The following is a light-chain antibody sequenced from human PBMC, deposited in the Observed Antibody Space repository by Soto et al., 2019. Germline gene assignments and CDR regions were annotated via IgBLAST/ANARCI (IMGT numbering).Light chain of an antibody. V-gene: IGKV1-33*01. CDR2: GAS. Sequence: DIQMTQSPSSLSASVGDRVTITCQASHDISNYLNWYQHKPGKAPKLLIYGASNLETGVPSRFSGSGSGTDFTFTISSVQPEDIATYYCQYCDYLPLFGPGTTVDLK. CDR3: QYCDYLPL. J-gene: IGKJ3*01. CDR1: HDISNY.